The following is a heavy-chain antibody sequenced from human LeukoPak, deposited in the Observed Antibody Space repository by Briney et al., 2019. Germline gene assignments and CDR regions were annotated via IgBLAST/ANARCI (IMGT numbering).Heavy chain of an antibody. D-gene: IGHD6-13*01. CDR1: GCSITGSSYY. CDR3: ARQQYSSSWYYFDY. CDR2: VHYTGRT. V-gene: IGHV4-61*05. J-gene: IGHJ4*02. Sequence: SETLSLTCTVSGCSITGSSYYWSWIRQPPGKGLEWIGYVHYTGRTDYNPSLKSRVTISIDTSKNQFSLRLSSVTAADTAVYYCARQQYSSSWYYFDYWGQGTLVTVSS.